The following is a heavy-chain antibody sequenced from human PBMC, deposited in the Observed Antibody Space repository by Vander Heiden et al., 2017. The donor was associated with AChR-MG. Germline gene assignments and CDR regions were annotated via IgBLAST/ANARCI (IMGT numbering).Heavy chain of an antibody. D-gene: IGHD6-6*01. Sequence: EVQLVESGGGLVKPGGPRRLACAASGVTFANAWVSWVRQGPGKGLEWVGRIKSKTDGGTTDYAEPVKSRFTISRDDSKNTLYLQKSSLKTEDTAVYYCTARLAYWGQGTLVTVSS. J-gene: IGHJ4*02. CDR1: GVTFANAW. CDR3: TARLAY. V-gene: IGHV3-15*01. CDR2: IKSKTDGGTT.